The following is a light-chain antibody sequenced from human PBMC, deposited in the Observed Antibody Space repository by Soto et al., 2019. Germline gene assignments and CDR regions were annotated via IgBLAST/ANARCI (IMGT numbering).Light chain of an antibody. CDR3: SSYTSSSSLV. V-gene: IGLV2-14*01. Sequence: QAVVTQPASVSGSPGQSITISCTGTSSDVGGYNYVSWYQQHPGKAPKLMIYEVSNRPSGVSNRFSGSKSGNTAYLTISGLQAEDEANYHCSSYTSSSSLVFGGGTKLTVL. CDR1: SSDVGGYNY. J-gene: IGLJ2*01. CDR2: EVS.